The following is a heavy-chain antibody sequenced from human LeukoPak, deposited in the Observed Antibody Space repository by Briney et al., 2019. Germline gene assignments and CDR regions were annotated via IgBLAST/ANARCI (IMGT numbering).Heavy chain of an antibody. CDR2: ISYDGSNK. CDR1: GFTFSSYG. D-gene: IGHD5-24*01. V-gene: IGHV3-30*18. Sequence: PGRSLRLSCAASGFTFSSYGMHWVRQAPGKGLEWVAVISYDGSNKYYADSVKGRFTISRDNSRNTLYLQMHSLRAEDTAVYYCAKDAEVMATRLDAFDIWGQGTMVTVSS. J-gene: IGHJ3*02. CDR3: AKDAEVMATRLDAFDI.